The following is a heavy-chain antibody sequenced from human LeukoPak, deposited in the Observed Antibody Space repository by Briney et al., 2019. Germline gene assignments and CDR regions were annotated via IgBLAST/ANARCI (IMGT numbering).Heavy chain of an antibody. V-gene: IGHV4-59*01. CDR2: IYYSGST. J-gene: IGHJ4*02. CDR1: GGSISSYY. D-gene: IGHD6-19*01. CDR3: ARKGGSGWTFDY. Sequence: PSETLSLTCTVSGGSISSYYWSWIRQPPGKGLEWIGYIYYSGSTNYNPSLKSRVTISVDTSKNQFSLKLSSVTAADTAVYFCARKGGSGWTFDYWGQGILVTVSS.